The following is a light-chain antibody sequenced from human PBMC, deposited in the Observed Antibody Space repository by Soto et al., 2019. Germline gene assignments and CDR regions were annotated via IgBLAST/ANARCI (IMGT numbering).Light chain of an antibody. CDR1: QSVSIY. J-gene: IGKJ4*01. CDR3: HQYGHSPVT. CDR2: DAS. Sequence: EIVLTQSPGTLSLSPGDRATLSCRASQSVSIYLAWYQQKPGQAPRLLIYDASNRVTGIPARFSGSGSGTDFTLTISRLEPEDFALYYCHQYGHSPVTFGGGTKVEIK. V-gene: IGKV3-20*01.